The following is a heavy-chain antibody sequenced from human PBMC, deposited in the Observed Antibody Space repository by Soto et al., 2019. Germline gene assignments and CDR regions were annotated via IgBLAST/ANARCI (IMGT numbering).Heavy chain of an antibody. D-gene: IGHD4-17*01. CDR3: ARDPKHDCGDSGTHDY. CDR1: GFTFSDYW. Sequence: GGSLRLSCAASGFTFSDYWMNWLRQAPGKGLEWMANIKEDGSEKYYVDSVRGRFTISRDNAKNSLYLQMNSLRAEDTALYYCARDPKHDCGDSGTHDYRGQGTLVIVSS. J-gene: IGHJ4*02. CDR2: IKEDGSEK. V-gene: IGHV3-7*05.